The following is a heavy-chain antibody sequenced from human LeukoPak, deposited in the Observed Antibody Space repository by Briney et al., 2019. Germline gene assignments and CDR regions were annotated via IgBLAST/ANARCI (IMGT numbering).Heavy chain of an antibody. CDR3: AGLIRPGWFDP. J-gene: IGHJ5*02. Sequence: SETLSLTCTVSGGSISTSNYYWGWIRQPPGKGLEWIANIYYSGSTYYNPSLKSRVTISVDTSKNQFSLKLSSVTAADTAVYYCAGLIRPGWFDPWGQGTLVTVSS. V-gene: IGHV4-39*01. CDR1: GGSISTSNYY. D-gene: IGHD1-14*01. CDR2: IYYSGST.